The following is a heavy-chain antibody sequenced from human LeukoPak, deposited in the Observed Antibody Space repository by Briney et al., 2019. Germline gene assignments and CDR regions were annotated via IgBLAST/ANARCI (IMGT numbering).Heavy chain of an antibody. Sequence: GASVKVSCKASGYTFNGYYIHWVRQAPGQGLEWMGWINPNSGGTSYAQKFQGRVTMTRDTSISTAYMELSRLRSDDTAVYYCARDSAPGDTYGLLGIDSWGQGTLVTVSS. D-gene: IGHD5-18*01. J-gene: IGHJ4*02. CDR2: INPNSGGT. CDR1: GYTFNGYY. V-gene: IGHV1-2*02. CDR3: ARDSAPGDTYGLLGIDS.